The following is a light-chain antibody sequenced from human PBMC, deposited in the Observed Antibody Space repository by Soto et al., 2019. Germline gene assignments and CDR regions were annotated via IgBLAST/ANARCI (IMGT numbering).Light chain of an antibody. CDR1: SSNIGRNS. CDR3: ASWDDNLNGPLL. J-gene: IGLJ2*01. Sequence: QSVPTQPPSASGTPGQRVTISCSGGSSNIGRNSVSWYQQVPGTAPKLIIFNNNERPSGIPGRFSGSKSGASASLAIVGLQSEDEADYFCASWDDNLNGPLLFGGGTKLTVL. V-gene: IGLV1-44*01. CDR2: NNN.